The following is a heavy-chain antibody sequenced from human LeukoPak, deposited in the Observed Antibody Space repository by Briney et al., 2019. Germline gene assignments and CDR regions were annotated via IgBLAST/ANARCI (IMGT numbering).Heavy chain of an antibody. CDR2: MNPNSGNT. CDR3: ARARARIGGGGTNWVDP. J-gene: IGHJ5*02. D-gene: IGHD6-13*01. CDR1: GYTFTSYD. Sequence: GVSVKVSCKASGYTFTSYDINWVRQATGQGLEWMGWMNPNSGNTGYAQKFQGRVTMTRNTSISTAYMELSSLRSEDTAVYYCARARARIGGGGTNWVDPWGQGTLVTVSS. V-gene: IGHV1-8*01.